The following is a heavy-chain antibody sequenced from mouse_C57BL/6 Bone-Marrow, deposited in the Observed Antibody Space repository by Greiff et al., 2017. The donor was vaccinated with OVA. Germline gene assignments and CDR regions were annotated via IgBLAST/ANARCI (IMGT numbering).Heavy chain of an antibody. V-gene: IGHV1-69*01. CDR2: IDPSDSYT. D-gene: IGHD2-4*01. CDR1: GYTFTSYW. CDR3: ARYDYIYYYAMDY. J-gene: IGHJ4*01. Sequence: LQQPGAELVMPGASVKLSCKASGYTFTSYWMHWVKQRPGQGLEWIGEIDPSDSYTNYNQKFKGKSTLTVDKSSSTAYMQLSSLTSEDSAVYYCARYDYIYYYAMDYWGQGTSVTVSS.